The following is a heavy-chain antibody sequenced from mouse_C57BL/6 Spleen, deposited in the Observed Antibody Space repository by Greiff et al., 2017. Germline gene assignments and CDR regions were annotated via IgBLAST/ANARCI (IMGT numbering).Heavy chain of an antibody. CDR1: GYTFTSYW. D-gene: IGHD2-10*02. CDR3: ARVGALDDFDY. V-gene: IGHV1-64*01. CDR2: IHPNSGST. Sequence: QVQLQQPGAELVKPGASVKLSCKASGYTFTSYWMHWVKQRPGQGLEWIGMIHPNSGSTNYNEKFKSKATLTVDKSSSTAYMQLSSLTSEDSAVYYCARVGALDDFDYWGQGTTLTVSS. J-gene: IGHJ2*01.